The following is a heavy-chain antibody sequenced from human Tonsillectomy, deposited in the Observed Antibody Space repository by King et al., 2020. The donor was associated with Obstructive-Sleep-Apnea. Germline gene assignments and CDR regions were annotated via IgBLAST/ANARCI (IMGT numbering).Heavy chain of an antibody. CDR2: IYYTGSA. D-gene: IGHD3-22*01. J-gene: IGHJ4*02. CDR1: GGSISSGDYY. V-gene: IGHV4-30-4*01. CDR3: ARDPRSDRSGSYYFDY. Sequence: VQLQESGPGLVKPSQTLSLTCTFSGGSISSGDYYWSWIRQPPGKGLEWIGYIYYTGSAYYNPSLQSRVIISVDTSKNQFSLKLSSVTAADTAVYYCARDPRSDRSGSYYFDYWGLGTLVSVSS.